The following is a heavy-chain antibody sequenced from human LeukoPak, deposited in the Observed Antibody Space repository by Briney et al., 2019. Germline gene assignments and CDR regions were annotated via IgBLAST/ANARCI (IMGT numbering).Heavy chain of an antibody. V-gene: IGHV3-48*03. CDR3: ARDRRLTFGGVIVPFDY. CDR1: GFTFSSYE. J-gene: IGHJ4*02. D-gene: IGHD3-16*02. Sequence: PGGSLRLPCADSGFTFSSYEMNWVRQAPGKGLEWGSCISSSGDTIYYADSVKGRFTISRDNAKNSLYLQMNSLRAEDTGLYYCARDRRLTFGGVIVPFDYWGQGTLVTVSS. CDR2: ISSSGDTI.